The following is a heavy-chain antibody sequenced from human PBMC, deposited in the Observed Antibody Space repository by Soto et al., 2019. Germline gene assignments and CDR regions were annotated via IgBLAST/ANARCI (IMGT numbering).Heavy chain of an antibody. J-gene: IGHJ6*03. CDR3: ARVIGYCSSTSCYLDYYYYYMDV. Sequence: TLSLTCTVSGGSISSGGYYWSWIRQHPGKGLEWIGYIYYSGSTYYNPSLKSRVTISVDTSKNQFSLKLSSVTAADTAVYYCARVIGYCSSTSCYLDYYYYYMDVWGKGTKFTVSS. CDR2: IYYSGST. D-gene: IGHD2-2*01. CDR1: GGSISSGGYY. V-gene: IGHV4-31*03.